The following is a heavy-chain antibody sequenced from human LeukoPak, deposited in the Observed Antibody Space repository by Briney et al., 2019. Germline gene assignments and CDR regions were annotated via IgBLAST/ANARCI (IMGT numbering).Heavy chain of an antibody. D-gene: IGHD2-21*01. Sequence: PGGSLRLSCAESGFTFSSYGMHWVRQAPGKGLEWVAFIQYDGSDKYYTDSVKGRFTVSRDNFKNTLYLQMNSLRGEGTAVYYCAKGDLAHWGQGTLVTVSS. V-gene: IGHV3-30*02. J-gene: IGHJ4*02. CDR3: AKGDLAH. CDR1: GFTFSSYG. CDR2: IQYDGSDK.